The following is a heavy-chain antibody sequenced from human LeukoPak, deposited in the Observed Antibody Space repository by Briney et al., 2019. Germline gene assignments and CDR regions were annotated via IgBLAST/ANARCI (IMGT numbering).Heavy chain of an antibody. J-gene: IGHJ4*02. Sequence: QTGGSLRLSCAASGFTFSGYWMHWVRQAPGKGLEWVANLKQDGSEKHFADSVKGRFTISRDNAENSLYLQMNSLRAEDTAMYHCARGTIAAPGTDYWGQGTLVTVSS. CDR3: ARGTIAAPGTDY. CDR1: GFTFSGYW. CDR2: LKQDGSEK. D-gene: IGHD6-13*01. V-gene: IGHV3-7*01.